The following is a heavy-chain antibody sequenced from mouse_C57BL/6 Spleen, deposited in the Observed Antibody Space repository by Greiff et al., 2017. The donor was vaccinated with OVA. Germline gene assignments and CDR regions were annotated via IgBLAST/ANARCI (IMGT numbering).Heavy chain of an antibody. CDR1: GYAFTNYL. Sequence: QVQLKESGAELVRPGTSVKVSCKASGYAFTNYLIEWVKQRPGQGLEWIGVINPGSGGTNYNEKFKGKATLTADKSSSTAYMQLSSLTSEDAEVXFCARWSHYYAMDYWGQGTSVTVSS. J-gene: IGHJ4*01. V-gene: IGHV1-54*01. CDR2: INPGSGGT. CDR3: ARWSHYYAMDY.